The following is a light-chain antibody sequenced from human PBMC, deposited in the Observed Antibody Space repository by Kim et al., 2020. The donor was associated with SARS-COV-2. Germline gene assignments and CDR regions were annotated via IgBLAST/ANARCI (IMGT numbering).Light chain of an antibody. J-gene: IGKJ2*01. CDR1: QSVLHSPHSKNY. CDR3: HQYYSAPFT. CDR2: WAS. V-gene: IGKV4-1*01. Sequence: DIVMTQSPDSLAVSLGERATINCKSSQSVLHSPHSKNYLGWYQQKSGQPPKLLIYWASTRESGVPDRFSGSGSGTDFTLTISSLQAEDVAVYYCHQYYSAPFTFGQGTKLEI.